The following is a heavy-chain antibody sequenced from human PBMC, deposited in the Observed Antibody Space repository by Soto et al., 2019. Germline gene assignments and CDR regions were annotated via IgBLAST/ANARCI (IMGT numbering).Heavy chain of an antibody. Sequence: ASVKVSCKASGGTFSSYAISWVRQAPGQGLEWMGGIIPIFGTANYAQKFQGRVTITADESTSTAYMELSSLRSEDTAVYYCARGWEGGIGVVTASDAFDIWGQGTMVTVSS. J-gene: IGHJ3*02. CDR2: IIPIFGTA. V-gene: IGHV1-69*13. CDR1: GGTFSSYA. CDR3: ARGWEGGIGVVTASDAFDI. D-gene: IGHD2-21*02.